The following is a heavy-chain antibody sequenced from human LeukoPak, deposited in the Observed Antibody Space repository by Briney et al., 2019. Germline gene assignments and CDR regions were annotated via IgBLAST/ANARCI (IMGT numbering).Heavy chain of an antibody. CDR2: ISGSGGST. J-gene: IGHJ3*02. Sequence: GGSLRLSCAASGFTFSGYAMSWVRQAPGKGLEWVSTISGSGGSTYYADSVKGRFTISRDNSKNTLYLQMNSLRAEDTAVYYCAEDLKTYYYSSGSYFPPLAFDIWGQGTMVTVSS. CDR3: AEDLKTYYYSSGSYFPPLAFDI. CDR1: GFTFSGYA. D-gene: IGHD3-10*01. V-gene: IGHV3-23*01.